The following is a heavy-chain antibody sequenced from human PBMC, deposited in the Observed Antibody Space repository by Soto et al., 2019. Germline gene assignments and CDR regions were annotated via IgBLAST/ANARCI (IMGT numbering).Heavy chain of an antibody. CDR2: IVVGSGNT. CDR1: AFNFFV. D-gene: IGHD2-2*02. J-gene: IGHJ4*02. V-gene: IGHV1-58*01. CDR3: AAEFSNTHVFDD. Sequence: GASVKVSCKASAFNFFVLQWVRQARGQPLEWIGWIVVGSGNTNYAQKFQERVTITRDMSTSTAYMELSSLRSEDTAVYYCAAEFSNTHVFDDWGPGSLVIVSS.